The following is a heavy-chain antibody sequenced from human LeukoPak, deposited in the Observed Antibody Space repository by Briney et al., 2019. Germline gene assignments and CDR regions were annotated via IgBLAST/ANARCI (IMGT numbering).Heavy chain of an antibody. J-gene: IGHJ3*01. CDR1: GFTFSSHW. D-gene: IGHD6-25*01. V-gene: IGHV3-74*01. Sequence: PGGSLRLSCAASGFTFSSHWMHWVRQAPGEGLVWVSRVNGPGDWTHYADSVRGRFIISRDNAENTISLQMNNLRAEDRAVYFCAREVCEGQRQSDAFDVWGQGTMVTVSS. CDR2: VNGPGDWT. CDR3: AREVCEGQRQSDAFDV.